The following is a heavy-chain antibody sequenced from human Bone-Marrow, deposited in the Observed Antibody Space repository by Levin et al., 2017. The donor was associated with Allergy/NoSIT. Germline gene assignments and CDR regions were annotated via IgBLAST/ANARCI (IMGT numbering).Heavy chain of an antibody. CDR3: ARVEGEMITVWRAFDM. CDR1: GFKFSSYG. Sequence: GGSLRLSCVAAGFKFSSYGLHWVRQAPGKGLEWMALISHDGIKEYYAESVKGRFTISRDNSKDTLFLQMDSLRVEDTAIYYCARVEGEMITVWRAFDMWGQGTMVTVSS. V-gene: IGHV3-30*03. J-gene: IGHJ3*02. D-gene: IGHD3-16*01. CDR2: ISHDGIKE.